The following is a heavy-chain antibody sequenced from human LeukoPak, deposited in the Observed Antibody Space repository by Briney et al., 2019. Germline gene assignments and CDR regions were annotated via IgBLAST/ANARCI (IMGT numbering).Heavy chain of an antibody. V-gene: IGHV3-21*01. CDR2: ISSSSSYI. D-gene: IGHD3-9*01. CDR1: GFTFSSYC. CDR3: ARDVHNHYDILTGYYNGYDAFDI. J-gene: IGHJ3*02. Sequence: GGSLRLSCAASGFTFSSYCMNWVRQAPGKGLEWVSSISSSSSYIYYADSVKGRFTISRDNAKNSLYLQMNSLRAEDTAVYYCARDVHNHYDILTGYYNGYDAFDIWGQGTMVTVSS.